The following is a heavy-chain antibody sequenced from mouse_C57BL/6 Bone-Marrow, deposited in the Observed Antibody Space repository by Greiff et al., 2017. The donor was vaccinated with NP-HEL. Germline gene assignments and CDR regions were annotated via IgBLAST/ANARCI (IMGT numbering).Heavy chain of an antibody. J-gene: IGHJ4*01. CDR3: ARGGIYYDYEDYYAMDY. V-gene: IGHV1-42*01. CDR1: GYSFTGYY. Sequence: VQLQQSGPELVKPGASVKISCKASGYSFTGYYMNWVKQSPEKSLEWIGEINPSTGGTTYNQKFKAKATLTVDKSSSTAYMQLKSLTSEDSAVYYCARGGIYYDYEDYYAMDYWGQGTSVTVSS. CDR2: INPSTGGT. D-gene: IGHD2-4*01.